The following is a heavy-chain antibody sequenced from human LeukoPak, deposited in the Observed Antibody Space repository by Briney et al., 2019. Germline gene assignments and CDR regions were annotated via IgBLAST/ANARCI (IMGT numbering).Heavy chain of an antibody. Sequence: SETLSLTCTVSGGSISSSSYYWGWIRQPPGKGLEWIGSIYYSGSTYYNPSLKSRVTISVDTSKNQFSLKLSSVTAADTAVYYCARQIRTIFGVVIFNWYDPCGQGTLVTVSS. J-gene: IGHJ5*02. CDR1: GGSISSSSYY. V-gene: IGHV4-39*01. CDR3: ARQIRTIFGVVIFNWYDP. D-gene: IGHD3-3*01. CDR2: IYYSGST.